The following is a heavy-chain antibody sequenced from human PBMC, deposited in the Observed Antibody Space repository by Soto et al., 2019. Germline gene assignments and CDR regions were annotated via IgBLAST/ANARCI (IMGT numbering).Heavy chain of an antibody. V-gene: IGHV3-33*01. CDR2: IWYDGSNK. CDR3: ARDFLGYCSSTSCYWFGY. CDR1: GFTFSSYG. J-gene: IGHJ4*02. Sequence: GESLKISCAASGFTFSSYGMHWVRQAPGKGLEWVAVIWYDGSNKYYADSVKGRFTISRDNSKNTLYLQMNSLRAEDTAVYYCARDFLGYCSSTSCYWFGYWGQGTLVTVSS. D-gene: IGHD2-2*01.